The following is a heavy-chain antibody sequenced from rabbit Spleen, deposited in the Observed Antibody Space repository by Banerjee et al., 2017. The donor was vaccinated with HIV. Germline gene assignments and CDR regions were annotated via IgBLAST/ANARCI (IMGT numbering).Heavy chain of an antibody. CDR3: ARDLDGVIGWNFGW. Sequence: QSLEESGGDLVKPGASLTLTCTASGFSFSSNEYMCWVRQAPGKGLEWISCIAGDSSGFTYSATWAKGRFTFSKTSSTTVTLQMTSLTAADTATYFCARDLDGVIGWNFGWWGQGTLVTVS. CDR1: GFSFSSNEY. CDR2: IAGDSSGFT. J-gene: IGHJ3*01. D-gene: IGHD4-1*01. V-gene: IGHV1S40*01.